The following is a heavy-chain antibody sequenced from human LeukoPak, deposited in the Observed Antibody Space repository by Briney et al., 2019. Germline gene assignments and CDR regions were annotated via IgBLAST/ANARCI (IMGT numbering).Heavy chain of an antibody. CDR2: IYYSGST. CDR3: ARDTMIVVVISSDAFDI. V-gene: IGHV4-39*07. J-gene: IGHJ3*02. CDR1: GGSISSSSYY. D-gene: IGHD3-22*01. Sequence: SGTLSLTCTVSGGSISSSSYYWGWIRQPPGKGLEWIGSIYYSGSTYYNPSLKSRVTISVDTSKNQFSLKLSSVTAADTAVYYCARDTMIVVVISSDAFDIWGQGTMATVSS.